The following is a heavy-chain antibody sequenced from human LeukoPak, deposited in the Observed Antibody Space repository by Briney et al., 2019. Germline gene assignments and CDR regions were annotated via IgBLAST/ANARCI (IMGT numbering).Heavy chain of an antibody. D-gene: IGHD1-26*01. CDR1: GDSINGYY. Sequence: ETLSLTCTVSGDSINGYYWSWIRQPPGKGLEWVSLISGDGGSTYYADSVKGRFTISRDNSKNSLYLQMNSLRTEDTALYYCAKDREGANWFDPWGQGTLVTVSS. CDR3: AKDREGANWFDP. V-gene: IGHV3-43*02. J-gene: IGHJ5*02. CDR2: ISGDGGST.